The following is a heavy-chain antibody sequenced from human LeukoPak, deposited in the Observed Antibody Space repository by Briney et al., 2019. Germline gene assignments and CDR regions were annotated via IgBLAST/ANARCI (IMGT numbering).Heavy chain of an antibody. CDR2: ISSSGSTT. CDR3: ARCSGGDFDY. J-gene: IGHJ4*02. CDR1: GFTFSSYE. D-gene: IGHD6-19*01. V-gene: IGHV3-48*03. Sequence: GGSLRLSCAASGFTFSSYEMNWVRQAPGKGLEWVSYISSSGSTTYYADSVKGRFTTSRDNAKNSLNLQMNSLRAEDTAVYYCARCSGGDFDYWGQGTLVTVSS.